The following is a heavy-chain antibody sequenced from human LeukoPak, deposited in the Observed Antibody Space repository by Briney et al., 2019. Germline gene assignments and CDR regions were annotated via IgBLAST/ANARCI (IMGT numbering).Heavy chain of an antibody. D-gene: IGHD6-13*01. CDR1: GGTFSSYA. CDR3: ARSWGSSWYKDYYYGMDV. Sequence: ASVKVSCKASGGTFSSYAISWVRQAPGQGLEWMGGIIPIFGTANYAQKFQGRVTITADESTSTAYMELSSLRSKDTAVYYCARSWGSSWYKDYYYGMDVWGQGTTVTVSS. J-gene: IGHJ6*02. CDR2: IIPIFGTA. V-gene: IGHV1-69*13.